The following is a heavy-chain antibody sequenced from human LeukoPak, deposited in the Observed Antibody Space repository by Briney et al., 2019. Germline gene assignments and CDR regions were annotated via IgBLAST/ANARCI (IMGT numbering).Heavy chain of an antibody. Sequence: PSETLSLTCPVSGGSMTTHHWNWIRQTPGKGLEWIGYVFDSGRAKENPSLKSRVTLSADTSKNQLSLRLSSVTAADTAVYYCTTIKRGNIFGYFDFWGQGILVTVSS. J-gene: IGHJ4*02. D-gene: IGHD5-18*01. CDR1: GGSMTTHH. V-gene: IGHV4-59*11. CDR3: TTIKRGNIFGYFDF. CDR2: VFDSGRA.